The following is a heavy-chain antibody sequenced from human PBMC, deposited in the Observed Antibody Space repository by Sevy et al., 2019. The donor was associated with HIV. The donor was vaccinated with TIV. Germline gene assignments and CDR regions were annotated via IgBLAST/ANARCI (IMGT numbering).Heavy chain of an antibody. CDR3: ATKGGSRPKDAFDT. V-gene: IGHV3-7*01. D-gene: IGHD3-10*01. CDR2: IKQDGSEK. J-gene: IGHJ3*02. Sequence: GGSLRLSCVASGFSFSWYWMSWVRQTPEKGLEWVANIKQDGSEKNYVDSVKGRFTISRDNAKNSLSLQMNTLRVDDTAVSYCATKGGSRPKDAFDTWGQGTMVTVSS. CDR1: GFSFSWYW.